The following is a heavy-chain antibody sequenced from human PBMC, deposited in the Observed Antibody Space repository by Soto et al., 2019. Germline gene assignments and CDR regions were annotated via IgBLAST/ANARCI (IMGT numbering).Heavy chain of an antibody. V-gene: IGHV3-21*01. CDR1: GFSFSSNS. Sequence: EVQLVESGGGLVKPGGSLRLSCAASGFSFSSNSMKWVRQAPGKGLEWVSSISSTSTYIFYADSLKGRFTISRDNAKNSLYLQMNSLRDEDTAIYYCARQRDGRAGDYWGQGTMVPVSS. J-gene: IGHJ4*02. CDR2: ISSTSTYI. CDR3: ARQRDGRAGDY. D-gene: IGHD3-10*01.